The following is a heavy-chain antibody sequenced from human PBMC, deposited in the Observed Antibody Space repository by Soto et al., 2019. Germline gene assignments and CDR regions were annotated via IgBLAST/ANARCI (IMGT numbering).Heavy chain of an antibody. CDR3: AREVQGHTPAFVY. CDR1: GGTFNTYA. V-gene: IGHV1-69*19. CDR2: ISPMFGAA. Sequence: QVQLVQSGAEMKKPGSSVKVSCQSSGGTFNTYAMNWVRQAPGQGPEWMGDISPMFGAANYAPKFQGRVTITPDESTGTSYMQLSSLTSEDTALYFCAREVQGHTPAFVYWGQGTLVTVSS. J-gene: IGHJ4*02.